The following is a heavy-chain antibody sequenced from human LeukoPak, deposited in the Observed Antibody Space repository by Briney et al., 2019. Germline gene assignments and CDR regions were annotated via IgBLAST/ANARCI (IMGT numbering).Heavy chain of an antibody. CDR2: IKPESGRT. CDR1: GYTFTSYG. Sequence: ASVKVSCKASGYTFTSYGISWVRQAPGQGLEWMGWIKPESGRTHYAQKFQGGVTMTRDTSISTAYMELSRLRSDDTALYYCARGGKYGCSAGSCYSDYWGQGTLVTVSS. V-gene: IGHV1-2*02. J-gene: IGHJ4*02. CDR3: ARGGKYGCSAGSCYSDY. D-gene: IGHD2-15*01.